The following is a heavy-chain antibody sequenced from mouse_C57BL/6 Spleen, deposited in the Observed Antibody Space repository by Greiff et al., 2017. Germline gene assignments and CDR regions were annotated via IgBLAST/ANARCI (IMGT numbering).Heavy chain of an antibody. D-gene: IGHD2-3*01. J-gene: IGHJ4*01. CDR2: INPGSGGT. CDR3: ARGIYDGYYESYAMDY. V-gene: IGHV1-54*01. Sequence: VQLQQSGAELVRPGTSVKVSCKASGYAFTNYLIEWVKQRPGQGLEWIGVINPGSGGTNYNEKFKGKATLTADKSSSTAYMQLSSLTSEDSAVYFCARGIYDGYYESYAMDYWGQGTSVTVSS. CDR1: GYAFTNYL.